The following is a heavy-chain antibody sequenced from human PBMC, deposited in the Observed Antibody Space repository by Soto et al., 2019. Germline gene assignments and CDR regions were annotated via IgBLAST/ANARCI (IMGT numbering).Heavy chain of an antibody. CDR1: GGSISSYY. Sequence: SETLSLTCTVSGGSISSYYWSWIRQPPGKGLEWIGYIYYSGNTNYNPSLKSRVTISVDTSKNQFSLKLSSVTAADTAVYYCARDDYGTAYAFDIWGQGTMVTVSS. CDR2: IYYSGNT. CDR3: ARDDYGTAYAFDI. D-gene: IGHD3-10*01. J-gene: IGHJ3*02. V-gene: IGHV4-59*01.